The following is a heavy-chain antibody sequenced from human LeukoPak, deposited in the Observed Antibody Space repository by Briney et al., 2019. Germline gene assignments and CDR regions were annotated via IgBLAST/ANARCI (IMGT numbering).Heavy chain of an antibody. CDR2: IYTSGST. J-gene: IGHJ4*02. CDR1: GGSISSYY. Sequence: PSETLSLTCAVSGGSISSYYWSWIRQPAGKGLEWIGRIYTSGSTNYNPSLKSRVTISVDKSKNQFSLQLSSVTAADTAVYYCARVTHSSSWYGRGVIDYCGQGTLVTVSS. V-gene: IGHV4-4*07. D-gene: IGHD6-13*01. CDR3: ARVTHSSSWYGRGVIDY.